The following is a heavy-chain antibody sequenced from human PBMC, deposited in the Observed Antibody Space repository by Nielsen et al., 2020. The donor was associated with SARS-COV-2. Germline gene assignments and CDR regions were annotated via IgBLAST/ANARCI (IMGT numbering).Heavy chain of an antibody. D-gene: IGHD6-19*01. V-gene: IGHV3-30*04. CDR3: ARSNGSAFDI. J-gene: IGHJ3*02. Sequence: GGSLRLSCAASGFTFSSYAMHWVRQAPGKGLEWVAVISYDGSNKYYADSVKGRFTISRDNSKNTLYLQMNSLRAEDTAVYYCARSNGSAFDIWGQGTMVTVSS. CDR2: ISYDGSNK. CDR1: GFTFSSYA.